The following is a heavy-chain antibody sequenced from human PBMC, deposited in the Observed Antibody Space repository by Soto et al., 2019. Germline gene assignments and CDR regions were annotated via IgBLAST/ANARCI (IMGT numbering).Heavy chain of an antibody. J-gene: IGHJ4*02. CDR3: TRDHRHLDY. Sequence: ASVKVSCKASGYTFTSYARHWVRQAPGQRLEWMGWINAGNGNTKYSQKFQGRFTISRDDSKSIAYLQMNSLKTEDTAVYYCTRDHRHLDYWGQGTLVTVSS. CDR2: INAGNGNT. CDR1: GYTFTSYA. V-gene: IGHV1-3*01.